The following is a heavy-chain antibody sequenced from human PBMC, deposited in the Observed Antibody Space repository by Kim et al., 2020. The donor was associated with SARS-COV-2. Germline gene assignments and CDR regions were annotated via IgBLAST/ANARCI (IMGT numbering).Heavy chain of an antibody. V-gene: IGHV4-34*01. CDR2: INHSGST. CDR3: ARGKQLGRVDYYYYGMDV. D-gene: IGHD6-6*01. Sequence: SETLSLTCAVYGGSFSGYYWSWIRQPPGKGLEWIGEINHSGSTNYNPSLKSRVTISVDTSKNQFSLKLSSVTAADTAVYYCARGKQLGRVDYYYYGMDVWGQGTTVTVSS. CDR1: GGSFSGYY. J-gene: IGHJ6*02.